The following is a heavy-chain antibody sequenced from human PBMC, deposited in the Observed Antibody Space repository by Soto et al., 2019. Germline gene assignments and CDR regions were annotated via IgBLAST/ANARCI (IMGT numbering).Heavy chain of an antibody. J-gene: IGHJ4*02. CDR1: GGSISSSTYY. D-gene: IGHD6-13*01. Sequence: SETLSLTCTVSGGSISSSTYYWGWMRQPPGKGLEWIASFFIGGNTYYNPSLKSRVTISVDTSKNQFSLKLSSVTAADTAVYYCARIQSGYSTSQHFDYWGQGTLVTVSS. CDR2: FFIGGNT. V-gene: IGHV4-39*01. CDR3: ARIQSGYSTSQHFDY.